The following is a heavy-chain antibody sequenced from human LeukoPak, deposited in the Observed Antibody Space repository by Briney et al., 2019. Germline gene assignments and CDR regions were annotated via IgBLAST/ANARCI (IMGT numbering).Heavy chain of an antibody. Sequence: GGSLTLSCATSGFTFSSYTMNWVRQGPGGGLEWISSILSDSGTTIHYADSVKGRFTISRDNAKNSLYLQMCSLRVEETAVYYRVRGTSQPVWGPRTTVTVSS. CDR1: GFTFSSYT. V-gene: IGHV3-48*04. D-gene: IGHD1-14*01. CDR2: ILSDSGTTI. J-gene: IGHJ3*01. CDR3: VRGTSQPV.